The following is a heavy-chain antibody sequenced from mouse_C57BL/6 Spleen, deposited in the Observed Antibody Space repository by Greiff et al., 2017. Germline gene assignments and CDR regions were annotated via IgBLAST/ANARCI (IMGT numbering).Heavy chain of an antibody. V-gene: IGHV1-15*01. J-gene: IGHJ4*01. CDR1: GYTFTDYE. Sequence: QVQLMQSGAELVRPGASVTLSCKASGYTFTDYEMHWVKQTPVHGLEWIGAIDPETGGTAYNQKFKGKAILTADKSSSTAYMGLRSLTSEDADVYYCTRGDDYAMDYWGQGTSVTVSS. CDR3: TRGDDYAMDY. CDR2: IDPETGGT.